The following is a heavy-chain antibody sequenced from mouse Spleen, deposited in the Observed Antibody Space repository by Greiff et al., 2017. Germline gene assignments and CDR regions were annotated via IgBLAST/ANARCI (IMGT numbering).Heavy chain of an antibody. CDR1: GYTFTSYW. J-gene: IGHJ3*01. Sequence: QVQLKQPGAELVKPGASVKLSCKASGYTFTSYWMHWVKQRPGQGLEWIGMIHPNSGSTNYNEKFKSKATLTVDKSSSTAYMQLSSLTSEDSAVYYCARGENGNYVFAYWGQGTLVTVSA. D-gene: IGHD2-1*01. CDR2: IHPNSGST. V-gene: IGHV1-64*01. CDR3: ARGENGNYVFAY.